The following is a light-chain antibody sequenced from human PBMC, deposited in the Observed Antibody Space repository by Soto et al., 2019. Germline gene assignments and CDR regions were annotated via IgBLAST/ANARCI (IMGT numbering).Light chain of an antibody. CDR2: VAS. CDR3: QQSYTTPRT. J-gene: IGKJ1*01. CDR1: QSIRSH. V-gene: IGKV1-39*01. Sequence: DIQMTQSPSSLSASVGDGVTITCAASQSIRSHLNWYQQIPGEAPKLLIYVASSLQRGVPSRFSGSGSGTDFSLTINGLQTEDFATYYCQQSYTTPRTFGKGTKVDIK.